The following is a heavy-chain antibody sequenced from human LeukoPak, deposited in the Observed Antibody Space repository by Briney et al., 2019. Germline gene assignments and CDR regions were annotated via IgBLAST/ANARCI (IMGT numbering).Heavy chain of an antibody. CDR2: IYYSGTT. V-gene: IGHV4-39*07. Sequence: SETLSLTCTVSGGSINSNNYFWSWIRQPPGKGLEWIGSIYYSGTTYYNPSLKSRVTISIDTSKNQFSLKLSSVTASDTAVYYCATSPVTTWWFDPWGQGTLVTVSS. CDR1: GGSINSNNYF. CDR3: ATSPVTTWWFDP. D-gene: IGHD4-17*01. J-gene: IGHJ5*02.